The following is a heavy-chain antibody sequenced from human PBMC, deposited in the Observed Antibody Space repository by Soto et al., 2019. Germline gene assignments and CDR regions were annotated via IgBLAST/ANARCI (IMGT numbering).Heavy chain of an antibody. J-gene: IGHJ4*02. Sequence: GESLKISCQGSGYNFSNYWIAWVRQVPGKGLESMGIIYPGDSTIKYSPSFQGQVTFSADKSISTAYLQWGSLRASDTAMYYCVRRTQNIQGDYWGQGTLVTVSS. D-gene: IGHD1-7*01. V-gene: IGHV5-51*01. CDR1: GYNFSNYW. CDR3: VRRTQNIQGDY. CDR2: IYPGDSTI.